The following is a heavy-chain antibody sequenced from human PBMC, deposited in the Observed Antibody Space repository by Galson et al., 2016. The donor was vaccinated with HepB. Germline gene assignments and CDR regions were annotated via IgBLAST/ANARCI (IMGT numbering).Heavy chain of an antibody. J-gene: IGHJ4*02. CDR1: GGSISSGSYY. Sequence: TLSLTCTVSGGSISSGSYYWSWIRQPAGKGLEWIGRIYSGGSTNYNPSLKSRVTISLDTSKNQFSLKLSSVTAADTAVYYCTRGYSFYDSSGTGYWGQGTLVTVSS. D-gene: IGHD3-22*01. V-gene: IGHV4-61*02. CDR2: IYSGGST. CDR3: TRGYSFYDSSGTGY.